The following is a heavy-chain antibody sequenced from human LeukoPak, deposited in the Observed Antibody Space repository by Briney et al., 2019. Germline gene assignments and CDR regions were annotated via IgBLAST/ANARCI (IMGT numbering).Heavy chain of an antibody. J-gene: IGHJ5*02. CDR2: ISGSGGST. CDR3: AKLVGATLIDWFDP. D-gene: IGHD1-26*01. Sequence: GGSLRLSCAASGFTFSSYAMTWVRPAPGKGLEWVSVISGSGGSTHYADSVKGRFTISRDNPKNTLYLQMNSLRAEDTAVYYCAKLVGATLIDWFDPWGQGTLVSVSS. V-gene: IGHV3-23*01. CDR1: GFTFSSYA.